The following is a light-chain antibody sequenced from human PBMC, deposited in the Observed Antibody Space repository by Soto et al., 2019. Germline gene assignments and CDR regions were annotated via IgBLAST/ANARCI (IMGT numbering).Light chain of an antibody. Sequence: DTQMTQSPSSLFAFVGDRITITCRASQSISRYLNWYQHKPGKAAKLLINAASSLERGVTSRFSGSGSGTEFTLTISSLQPDDFATYYCQQYNSYPRTFGQGTKVDI. J-gene: IGKJ1*01. CDR3: QQYNSYPRT. CDR2: AAS. CDR1: QSISRY. V-gene: IGKV1-5*01.